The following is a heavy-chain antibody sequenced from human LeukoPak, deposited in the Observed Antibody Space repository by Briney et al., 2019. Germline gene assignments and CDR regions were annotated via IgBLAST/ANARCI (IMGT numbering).Heavy chain of an antibody. J-gene: IGHJ4*02. CDR3: AKSSLLVVITNFDY. Sequence: GGSLRLSCAASGFTFSSYAMSWVRQAPGKGLEWVSGISGGAISTYYADSVKGRFTISRDNSKNTLYLQMNSLRAEDTAAYYCAKSSLLVVITNFDYWGQGTLVTVSS. V-gene: IGHV3-23*01. D-gene: IGHD3-22*01. CDR2: ISGGAIST. CDR1: GFTFSSYA.